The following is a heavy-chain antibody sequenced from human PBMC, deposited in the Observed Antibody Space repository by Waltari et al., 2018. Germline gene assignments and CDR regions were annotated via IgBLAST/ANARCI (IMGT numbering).Heavy chain of an antibody. Sequence: QVQLQESGPGLVKPSETLSLTCAVSGYSISSGYYWGWIRQPPGKGLEWIGSIYHSGSTYYNPSLKSRVTISVDTSKNQFSLKLSSVTAADTAVYYCARVLLFYQGRYSYYYGMDVWGQGTTVTVSS. D-gene: IGHD3-9*01. V-gene: IGHV4-38-2*01. CDR1: GYSISSGYY. CDR3: ARVLLFYQGRYSYYYGMDV. CDR2: IYHSGST. J-gene: IGHJ6*02.